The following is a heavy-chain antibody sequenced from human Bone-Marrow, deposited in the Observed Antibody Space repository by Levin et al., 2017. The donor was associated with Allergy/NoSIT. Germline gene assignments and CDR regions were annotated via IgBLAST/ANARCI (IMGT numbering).Heavy chain of an antibody. CDR2: TSFDGTNN. CDR3: AKVKAIVYFDY. D-gene: IGHD3-16*02. Sequence: SGESLKISCAASGFTFSNFGMHWVRQAPGKGLEWVAGTSFDGTNNYYADSVKGRFTISRDNSKNTLYLQMTSLRADDTAVYHCAKVKAIVYFDYWGQGTRVTVSS. J-gene: IGHJ4*02. V-gene: IGHV3-30*18. CDR1: GFTFSNFG.